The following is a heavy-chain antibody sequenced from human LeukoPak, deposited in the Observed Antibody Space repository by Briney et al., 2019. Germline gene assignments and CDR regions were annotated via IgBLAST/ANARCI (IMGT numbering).Heavy chain of an antibody. D-gene: IGHD4-17*01. CDR1: NYSISNSLY. CDR2: IYRSGST. Sequence: SETLSLTCSGSNYSISNSLYWGWLRQPPGKGLEWIGSIYRSGSTFYNPSLKSRVTISLDMSKNQFSLKLSSVTAADTAVYFCARGTYGYYMDVWGKGTTVTVSS. J-gene: IGHJ6*03. CDR3: ARGTYGYYMDV. V-gene: IGHV4-38-2*02.